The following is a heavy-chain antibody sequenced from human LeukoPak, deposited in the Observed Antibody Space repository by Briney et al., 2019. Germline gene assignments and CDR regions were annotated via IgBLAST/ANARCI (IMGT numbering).Heavy chain of an antibody. J-gene: IGHJ4*02. D-gene: IGHD1-26*01. CDR1: GFTFSSSD. Sequence: GGSLRLSCAASGFTFSSSDMNWVRQAPGKGLEWVSFISSSSGTIYYADSAKGRFTMSRDKAKNSLYLQMNSLRDEDTAVYYCARGPLGWSDYWGQGTLVTVSS. V-gene: IGHV3-48*02. CDR3: ARGPLGWSDY. CDR2: ISSSSGTI.